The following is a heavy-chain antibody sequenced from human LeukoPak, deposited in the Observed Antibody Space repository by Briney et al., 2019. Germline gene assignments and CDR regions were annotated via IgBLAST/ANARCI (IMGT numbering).Heavy chain of an antibody. D-gene: IGHD6-13*01. CDR1: GFTFSGSA. Sequence: GGSLKLSCAASGFTFSGSAMHWVRQASGKGLEWVGRIRSKANSYATAYAASVKGRFTISRDDSKNTAYLQMNSLKTEDTAVYYCTRHVRIAAAGSDAFDIWGQGTMVTVSS. V-gene: IGHV3-73*01. CDR3: TRHVRIAAAGSDAFDI. CDR2: IRSKANSYAT. J-gene: IGHJ3*02.